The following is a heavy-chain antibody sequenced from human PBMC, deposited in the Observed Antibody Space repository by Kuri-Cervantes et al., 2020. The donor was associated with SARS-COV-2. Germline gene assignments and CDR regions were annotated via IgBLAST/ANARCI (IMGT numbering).Heavy chain of an antibody. Sequence: KVSCKCSGYSFTNYCIAWVRQMPGKGLDWMGIMYPADSDTRNSPSFQGQISISADKSISTAYLQWSSLKASDTAMYYCARRGGVVTAYYYYGMDVWGQGTTVTVSS. V-gene: IGHV5-51*01. CDR2: MYPADSDT. J-gene: IGHJ6*02. D-gene: IGHD2-21*02. CDR3: ARRGGVVTAYYYYGMDV. CDR1: GYSFTNYC.